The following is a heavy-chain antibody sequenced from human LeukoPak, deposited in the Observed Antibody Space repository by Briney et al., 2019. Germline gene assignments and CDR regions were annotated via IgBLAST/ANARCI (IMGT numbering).Heavy chain of an antibody. CDR2: IYSGGST. CDR3: ARGGYYGSGSYYNGVDY. D-gene: IGHD3-10*01. CDR1: GFTVSSNY. V-gene: IGHV3-66*01. Sequence: GGSLRLSCAASGFTVSSNYMSWVRQAPGKGLEWVSVIYSGGSTYYADSVKGRFTTSRDNSKNTLYLQMNSLRAEDTAVYYCARGGYYGSGSYYNGVDYWGQGTLVTVSS. J-gene: IGHJ4*02.